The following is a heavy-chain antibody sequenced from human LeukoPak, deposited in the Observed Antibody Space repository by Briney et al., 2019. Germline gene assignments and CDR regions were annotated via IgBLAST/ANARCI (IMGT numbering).Heavy chain of an antibody. J-gene: IGHJ4*02. D-gene: IGHD1-26*01. CDR2: ISSSGST. CDR1: GDSISSGDYY. V-gene: IGHV4-61*02. Sequence: PSETLSLTCTVSGDSISSGDYYWSWIRQPAGKGLEWIGRISSSGSTNYNPSLKSRVTISVDTSKNQFSLKLSSVTAADTAVYFCARDRWKVGGSYWNWWVDPFDYWGQGTLVTVSS. CDR3: ARDRWKVGGSYWNWWVDPFDY.